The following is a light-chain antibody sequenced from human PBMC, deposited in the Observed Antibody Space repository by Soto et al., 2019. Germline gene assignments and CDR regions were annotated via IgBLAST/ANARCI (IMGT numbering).Light chain of an antibody. V-gene: IGKV3-11*01. J-gene: IGKJ4*01. CDR2: DAS. CDR3: QQRSNWPPVT. Sequence: DIVLTQSPATLSLSPGERATLSCRASQSVSSYLAWYQQKPGQAPRLLIYDASNRATGIPARFSGSGSGTDFTVTISSLEPEDFAIYYCQQRSNWPPVTFGGGTKVEIK. CDR1: QSVSSY.